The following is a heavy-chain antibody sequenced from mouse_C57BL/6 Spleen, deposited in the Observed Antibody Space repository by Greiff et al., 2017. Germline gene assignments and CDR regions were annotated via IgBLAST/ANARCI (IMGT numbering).Heavy chain of an antibody. Sequence: QVQLQQPGAELVKPGVSVKLSCKASGYTFTSYWMHWVKQRPGQGLEWIGMIHPNSGSTNYNEKFKSKATLTVDKSSSTAYMQLSSLTSEDSAVYYCARDGYGLWYFDVWGTGTTVTVSS. J-gene: IGHJ1*03. CDR1: GYTFTSYW. V-gene: IGHV1-64*01. D-gene: IGHD2-2*01. CDR2: IHPNSGST. CDR3: ARDGYGLWYFDV.